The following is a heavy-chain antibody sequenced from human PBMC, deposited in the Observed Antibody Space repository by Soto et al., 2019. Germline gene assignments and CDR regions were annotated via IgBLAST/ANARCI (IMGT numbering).Heavy chain of an antibody. D-gene: IGHD3-10*01. Sequence: GGSLRLSCAASGFTFSDYYMSWIRQAPGKGLEWVSYISSSGSTIYYADSVKGRFTISRDNAKNSLYLQMNSLRAEDTAVYYCARVPPLWFGELLYWAFDIWGQGTMVTVSS. J-gene: IGHJ3*02. V-gene: IGHV3-11*01. CDR3: ARVPPLWFGELLYWAFDI. CDR1: GFTFSDYY. CDR2: ISSSGSTI.